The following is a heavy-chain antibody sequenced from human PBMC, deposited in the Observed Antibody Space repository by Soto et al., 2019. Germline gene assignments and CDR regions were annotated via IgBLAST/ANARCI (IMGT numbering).Heavy chain of an antibody. CDR2: ISGSSGST. Sequence: EVQLLDSGGGLVQTGGSLRLSCAASGFTFSNYAMSWVRQAPGKGLEWVSAISGSSGSTFYADSVKGRFTISRDNSKNTVYLQLNSLRAEDTAVYYCSKGIAVAGTLTHDYWGQGTLVTVSS. D-gene: IGHD6-19*01. V-gene: IGHV3-23*01. CDR3: SKGIAVAGTLTHDY. J-gene: IGHJ4*02. CDR1: GFTFSNYA.